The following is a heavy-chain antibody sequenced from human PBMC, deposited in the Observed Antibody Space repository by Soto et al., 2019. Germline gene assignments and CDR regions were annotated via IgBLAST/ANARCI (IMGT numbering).Heavy chain of an antibody. Sequence: QVQLVESGGGVVQPGRSLRLSCVASGFTFSTYGMHWVRQAPGKGLEWVAMTWNDGSNKYYTDSMKDRFTISRDNYKNTLYLQMNSLTDEDSDVYYCTTELKDMQAFDIWGQGTMVTVSS. D-gene: IGHD1-1*01. CDR1: GFTFSTYG. J-gene: IGHJ3*02. CDR2: TWNDGSNK. CDR3: TTELKDMQAFDI. V-gene: IGHV3-33*01.